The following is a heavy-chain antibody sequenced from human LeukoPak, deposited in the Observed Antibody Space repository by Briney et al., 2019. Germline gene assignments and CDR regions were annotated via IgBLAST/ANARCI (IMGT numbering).Heavy chain of an antibody. CDR1: GFTFSSYA. D-gene: IGHD2-2*01. V-gene: IGHV3-23*01. CDR3: AKDVDHFVVVPAAMDY. Sequence: GGSLRLSCAASGFTFSSYAMSWVRQAPGKGLEWVSAISGSGGSTYYADSVKGRFTISRDNSKNTLYLQMNSLRAEDTAVYYCAKDVDHFVVVPAAMDYWGQGTLVTVSS. CDR2: ISGSGGST. J-gene: IGHJ4*02.